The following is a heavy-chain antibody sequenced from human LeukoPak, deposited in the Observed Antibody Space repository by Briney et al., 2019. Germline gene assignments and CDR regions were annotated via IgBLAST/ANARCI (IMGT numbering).Heavy chain of an antibody. CDR2: ISGDGGST. CDR1: GFTFDDYA. Sequence: GGSLRLSCAASGFTFDDYAMHWVRQAPGKGLEWVSLISGDGGSTYYAESVKGWFTISRDNSKNTLYLQMNSLRAEDTAVYFCAKGLLPDRLRFGMDVWGQGTTVTVSS. V-gene: IGHV3-43*02. J-gene: IGHJ6*02. D-gene: IGHD2-15*01. CDR3: AKGLLPDRLRFGMDV.